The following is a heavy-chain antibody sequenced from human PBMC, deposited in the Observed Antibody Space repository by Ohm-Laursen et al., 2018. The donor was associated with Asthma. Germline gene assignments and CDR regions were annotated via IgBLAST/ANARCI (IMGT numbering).Heavy chain of an antibody. Sequence: SLRLSCTAAGFTFSDYGMHWVRQAPGKGLEWVAVISYDGSNKYYADSVKGRFTISRDNSKNTLYLQMNSLRAEDTAVYYCAKDILLKGGYTGYDSGLYYFYYGMDVWGQGTTVTVSS. V-gene: IGHV3-30*18. J-gene: IGHJ6*02. D-gene: IGHD5-12*01. CDR2: ISYDGSNK. CDR3: AKDILLKGGYTGYDSGLYYFYYGMDV. CDR1: GFTFSDYG.